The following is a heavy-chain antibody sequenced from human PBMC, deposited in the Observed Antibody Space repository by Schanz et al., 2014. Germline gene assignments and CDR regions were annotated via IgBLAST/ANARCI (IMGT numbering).Heavy chain of an antibody. Sequence: EVQLVESGGGLIQPRGSLRLSCSASTFTFDHYAMTWVRQAPGKGLEWVAAVSSRSDEIKYADSVRGRFTISRDNSRSTMYLQMNSLRAEDTAVYFCAKDLGVDCGDGCFNWYFDLWGRGTLVTVSS. CDR3: AKDLGVDCGDGCFNWYFDL. V-gene: IGHV3-23*04. CDR1: TFTFDHYA. D-gene: IGHD2-21*02. CDR2: VSSRSDEI. J-gene: IGHJ2*01.